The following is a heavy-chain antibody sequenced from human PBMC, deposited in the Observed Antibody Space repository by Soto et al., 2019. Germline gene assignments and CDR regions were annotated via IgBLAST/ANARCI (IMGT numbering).Heavy chain of an antibody. Sequence: EVQLLESGGGLVQPGGSLRLSCAASGFSFGSYAMSWVRQAPGKGLEWVSSISGRGGSTYYADSVKGRFTISRDNSKNTLYLQMTSLRAEDTAVYYCAKVADGLSLWGQGTLVTVSS. J-gene: IGHJ4*02. CDR1: GFSFGSYA. D-gene: IGHD3-16*02. CDR3: AKVADGLSL. CDR2: ISGRGGST. V-gene: IGHV3-23*01.